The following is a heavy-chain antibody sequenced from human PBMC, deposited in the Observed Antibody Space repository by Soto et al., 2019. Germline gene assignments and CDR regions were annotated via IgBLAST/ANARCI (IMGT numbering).Heavy chain of an antibody. Sequence: SETLSLTCTVSGGSISSSSYYWGWIRQPPGKGLEWIGSIYYSGSTYYNPSLKSRVTISVDTSKNQSSLKLSSVTAADTAVYYCARHRYYDFWSGYYNYYYYGMDVWGQGTTVTVSS. CDR1: GGSISSSSYY. D-gene: IGHD3-3*01. V-gene: IGHV4-39*01. CDR2: IYYSGST. CDR3: ARHRYYDFWSGYYNYYYYGMDV. J-gene: IGHJ6*02.